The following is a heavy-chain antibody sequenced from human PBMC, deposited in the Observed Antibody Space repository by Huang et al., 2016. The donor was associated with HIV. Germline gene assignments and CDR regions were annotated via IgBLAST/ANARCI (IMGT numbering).Heavy chain of an antibody. CDR1: GYSFISYW. CDR2: IYPGDSNI. V-gene: IGHV5-51*01. J-gene: IGHJ6*02. CDR3: ARLRYVDTASNGMDV. D-gene: IGHD5-18*01. Sequence: EVQLVQSGAEVKKHGESLQIYCKGSGYSFISYWIGWVRQMPGKGLAGMGIIYPGDSNIRYSPSFQGQVTISADKSISTAYLQWSSLKASDTAMYYCARLRYVDTASNGMDVWGQGTTVTVSS.